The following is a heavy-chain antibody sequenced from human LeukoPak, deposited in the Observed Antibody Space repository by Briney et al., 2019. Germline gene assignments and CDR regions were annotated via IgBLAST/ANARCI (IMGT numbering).Heavy chain of an antibody. Sequence: GGSLRLSCAASGFTFSSYGMHWVRQAPGKGLEWVAVISYDGSNKYYADSVKGRFTISRDNSKNTLYLQMNSLRAEDTAVYHCAKARSYCGGDCSLYAFDIWGQGTMVTVSS. CDR1: GFTFSSYG. V-gene: IGHV3-30*18. CDR2: ISYDGSNK. D-gene: IGHD2-21*01. CDR3: AKARSYCGGDCSLYAFDI. J-gene: IGHJ3*02.